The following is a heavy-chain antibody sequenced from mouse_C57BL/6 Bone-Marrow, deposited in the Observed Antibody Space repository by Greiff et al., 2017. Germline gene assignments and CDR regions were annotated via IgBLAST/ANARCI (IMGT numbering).Heavy chain of an antibody. CDR3: ARVLITTVVATHWYFDV. D-gene: IGHD1-1*01. J-gene: IGHJ1*03. CDR1: GFTFSDYY. V-gene: IGHV5-16*01. CDR2: INYDGSST. Sequence: EVQGVESEGGLVQPGSSMKLSCTASGFTFSDYYMAWVRQVPEKGLEWVANINYDGSSTYYLDSLKSRFIISRDNAKNILYLQMSSLKSEDTATXYCARVLITTVVATHWYFDVWGTGTTVTVSS.